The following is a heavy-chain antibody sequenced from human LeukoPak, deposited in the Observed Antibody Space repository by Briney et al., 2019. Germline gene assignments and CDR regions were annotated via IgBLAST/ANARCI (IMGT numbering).Heavy chain of an antibody. D-gene: IGHD2-2*01. CDR1: GFTFSSYS. J-gene: IGHJ3*02. Sequence: GGSLRLSCAASGFTFSSYSMNWVRQAPGKGLEWVSSISSSSSYIYYADSVKGRFTISRDNAKNSLYLQMNSLRAEDTAVYYCARDYCSSTSCPDAFDIWGQGTMVTVSS. V-gene: IGHV3-21*01. CDR3: ARDYCSSTSCPDAFDI. CDR2: ISSSSSYI.